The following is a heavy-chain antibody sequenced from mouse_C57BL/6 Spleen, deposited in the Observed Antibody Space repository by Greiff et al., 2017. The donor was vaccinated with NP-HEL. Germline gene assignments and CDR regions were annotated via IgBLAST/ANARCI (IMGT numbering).Heavy chain of an antibody. CDR1: GYSITSGYY. CDR3: ARVRSGYGAMDY. D-gene: IGHD3-2*02. Sequence: EVQLQQSGPGLVKPSQSLSLTCSVTGYSITSGYYWNWIRQFPGNKLEWMGYISYDGSNNYNPSLKNRISITRDTSKNQFFLKLNSVTTEDTATYYGARVRSGYGAMDYWGQGTSVTVSS. J-gene: IGHJ4*01. CDR2: ISYDGSN. V-gene: IGHV3-6*01.